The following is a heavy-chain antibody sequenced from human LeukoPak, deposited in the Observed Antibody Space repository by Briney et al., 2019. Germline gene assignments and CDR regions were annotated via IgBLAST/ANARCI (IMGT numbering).Heavy chain of an antibody. CDR2: IYYSGST. CDR3: ARHSLERAYYDILTGYRIDY. D-gene: IGHD3-9*01. V-gene: IGHV4-39*01. CDR1: GGSISGSSYY. Sequence: SETLSLTCTVSGGSISGSSYYWGWIRQPPGKGLEWIGSIYYSGSTYYNPSLKSRVTISVDTSKNQFSLKLSSVTAADTAVYYCARHSLERAYYDILTGYRIDYWGQGTLATVSS. J-gene: IGHJ4*02.